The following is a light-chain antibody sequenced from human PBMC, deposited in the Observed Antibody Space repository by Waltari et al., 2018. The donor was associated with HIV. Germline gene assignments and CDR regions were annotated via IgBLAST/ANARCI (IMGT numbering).Light chain of an antibody. CDR1: RSAVGAYNL. CDR3: CSYTGTGVV. V-gene: IGLV2-23*02. Sequence: QSALTQPASVSGSPGQSITISCTGTRSAVGAYNLVSWYQQHAGKAPKLMIFEVTQRPSGVSDRFSGSRSGNTASLTISGLQADDEGDYYCCSYTGTGVVFGGGTKLTVL. CDR2: EVT. J-gene: IGLJ2*01.